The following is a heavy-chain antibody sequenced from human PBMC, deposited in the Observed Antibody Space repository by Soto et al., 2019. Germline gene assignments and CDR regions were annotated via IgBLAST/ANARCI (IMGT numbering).Heavy chain of an antibody. Sequence: QVQLVESGGGVVQPGGSLRLSCAASGFTFSTYAMHWVRQAPGKGLEWVAVICNDGSYKYYVDSVKGRFTISRDNSKNALFLKMNSLRAEDTAVYFCARDYGDPHNAFDMWGQGTMVTVSS. CDR3: ARDYGDPHNAFDM. J-gene: IGHJ3*02. CDR1: GFTFSTYA. V-gene: IGHV3-30*03. CDR2: ICNDGSYK. D-gene: IGHD3-16*01.